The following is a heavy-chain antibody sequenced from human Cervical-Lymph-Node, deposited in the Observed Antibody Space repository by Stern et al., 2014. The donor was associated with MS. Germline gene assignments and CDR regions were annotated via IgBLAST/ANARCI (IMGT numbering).Heavy chain of an antibody. CDR2: INPSGGST. CDR3: ARPGLLNDAFDI. CDR1: GYSFTSYY. Sequence: VQLVESGAEVKKPGASVKVSCKASGYSFTSYYLHWVRQAPGQGLEWMGIINPSGGSTSYAQKFQGRVTMTRDTSTSTVYMELSSLRSEDTAVYYCARPGLLNDAFDIWGQGTMVTVSS. J-gene: IGHJ3*02. V-gene: IGHV1-46*03.